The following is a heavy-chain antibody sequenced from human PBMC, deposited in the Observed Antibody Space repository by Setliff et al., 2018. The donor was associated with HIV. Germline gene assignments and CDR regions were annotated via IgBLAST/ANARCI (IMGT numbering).Heavy chain of an antibody. J-gene: IGHJ4*02. CDR2: IYFSGST. D-gene: IGHD2-21*02. V-gene: IGHV4-61*02. CDR1: GGSFSSVSYY. CDR3: ARSRHCGSDCYFDL. Sequence: SETLSLTCTVSGGSFSSVSYYWNWIRQPAGKGLEWIGRIYFSGSTNYNPSLKSRVTISVDTSKNQFYLNLRSVTATDTAIYSCARSRHCGSDCYFDLSGQGTLVTVSS.